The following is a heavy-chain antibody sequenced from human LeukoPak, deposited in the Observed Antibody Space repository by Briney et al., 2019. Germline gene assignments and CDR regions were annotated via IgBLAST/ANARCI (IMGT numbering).Heavy chain of an antibody. CDR2: MNPNSGNT. D-gene: IGHD3/OR15-3a*01. CDR3: ARALSWTTESYYYMDV. CDR1: GYTFTSYE. Sequence: GASVKVSCKASGYTFTSYEMNWVRQATGQGLEWLGWMNPNSGNTGYAQNFQGRVTMTMNTSITTAYMELRSLRSEDTAVYYCARALSWTTESYYYMDVWGKGTTVTVSS. J-gene: IGHJ6*03. V-gene: IGHV1-8*01.